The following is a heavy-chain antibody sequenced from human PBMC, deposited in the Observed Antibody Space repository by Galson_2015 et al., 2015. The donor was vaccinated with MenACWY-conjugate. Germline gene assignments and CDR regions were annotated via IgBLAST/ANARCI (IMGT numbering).Heavy chain of an antibody. CDR1: GFSISNFG. V-gene: IGHV3-48*02. J-gene: IGHJ3*01. CDR2: ISPTSGNI. Sequence: SLRLSCAASGFSISNFGMNWVRQAPGKGLEWVSYISPTSGNIYYADPEKGRFTISRDNAKNSLYLQMNSLRDEDSAVYYCARRDARLAKLVGACDLWGQGTKVTVSS. D-gene: IGHD3-16*01. CDR3: ARRDARLAKLVGACDL.